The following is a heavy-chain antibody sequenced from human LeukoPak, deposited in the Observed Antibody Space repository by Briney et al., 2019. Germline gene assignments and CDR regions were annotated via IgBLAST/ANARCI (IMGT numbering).Heavy chain of an antibody. V-gene: IGHV7-4-1*02. CDR2: INTNTGNP. Sequence: ASVKVSCKASGYTFTSYGISWVRQAPGQGLEWMGWINTNTGNPTYAQGFTGRFVFSLDTSVSTAYLQISSLKAEDTAVYYCAREDSVEMATISGYYYYYMDVWGKGTTVTVSS. J-gene: IGHJ6*03. CDR3: AREDSVEMATISGYYYYYMDV. D-gene: IGHD5-24*01. CDR1: GYTFTSYG.